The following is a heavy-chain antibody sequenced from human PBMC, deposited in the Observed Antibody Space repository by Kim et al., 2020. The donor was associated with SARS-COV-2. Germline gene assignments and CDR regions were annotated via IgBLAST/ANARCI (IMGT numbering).Heavy chain of an antibody. V-gene: IGHV3-72*01. D-gene: IGHD5-18*01. Sequence: GGSLRLSCTASGFTFSDHYMDWVRQAPGKGLEWVGRIGKKGDSYTTTYAASVTGRFTVSSDDSRNSLFLQMNSLKTEDTAVYYCARNTEGGGDYWCQGTL. CDR3: ARNTEGGGDY. J-gene: IGHJ4*02. CDR2: IGKKGDSYTT. CDR1: GFTFSDHY.